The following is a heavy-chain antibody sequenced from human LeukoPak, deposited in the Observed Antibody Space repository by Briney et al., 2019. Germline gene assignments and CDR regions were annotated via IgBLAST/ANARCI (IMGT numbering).Heavy chain of an antibody. CDR3: ARARGYCSGGSCYYYFDY. Sequence: SVKVSCKASGGTFSSYAISCVRQAPGQGLEWMGGIIPIFGTANYAQKFQGRVTITADKSTSTAYMELRSLSSEDTAVYYCARARGYCSGGSCYYYFDYWGQGTLVTVSS. CDR2: IIPIFGTA. J-gene: IGHJ4*02. D-gene: IGHD2-15*01. V-gene: IGHV1-69*06. CDR1: GGTFSSYA.